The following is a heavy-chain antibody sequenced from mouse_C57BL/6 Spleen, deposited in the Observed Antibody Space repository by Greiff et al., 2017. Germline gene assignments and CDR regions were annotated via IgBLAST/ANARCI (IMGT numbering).Heavy chain of an antibody. Sequence: VQLQQSGAELVKPGASVKLSCKASGYTFTSYWMQWVNQRPGQGLEWIGEIDPSDSYTNYNQKFKGKATLTVDTSSSTAYMQLSSLTSEDSAVYYCARGGKAHFDVWGTGTTVTVSS. CDR1: GYTFTSYW. CDR2: IDPSDSYT. CDR3: ARGGKAHFDV. V-gene: IGHV1-50*01. J-gene: IGHJ1*03.